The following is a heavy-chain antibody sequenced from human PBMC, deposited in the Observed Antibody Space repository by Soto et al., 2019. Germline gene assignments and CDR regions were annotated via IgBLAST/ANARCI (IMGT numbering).Heavy chain of an antibody. CDR1: GGTFSSYS. CDR2: IIPILGTA. D-gene: IGHD1-26*01. CDR3: ARDGGRHAGGIDY. Sequence: QVQLVQSGAEVKKPGSSVTVSCKASGGTFSSYSINWVRQAPGQGLEWMGEIIPILGTANYAQTFQGRVTITADESTSTAYMELSSLISEDTAVYYCARDGGRHAGGIDYWGQGTLVTVSS. J-gene: IGHJ4*02. V-gene: IGHV1-69*01.